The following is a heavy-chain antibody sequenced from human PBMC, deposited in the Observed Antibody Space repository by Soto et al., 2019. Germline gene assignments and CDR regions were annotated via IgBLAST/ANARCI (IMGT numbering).Heavy chain of an antibody. Sequence: SETLSLTCAVSGGSISSSNWWSWVRQPPGKGLEWIGEIYHSGSTNYNPSLKSRVTISVDKSKNQFSLKLSSVTAADTAVYYCAMRIEDIVATIGHDYFDYWGQGTLVTVSS. V-gene: IGHV4-4*02. D-gene: IGHD5-12*01. CDR1: GGSISSSNW. J-gene: IGHJ4*02. CDR2: IYHSGST. CDR3: AMRIEDIVATIGHDYFDY.